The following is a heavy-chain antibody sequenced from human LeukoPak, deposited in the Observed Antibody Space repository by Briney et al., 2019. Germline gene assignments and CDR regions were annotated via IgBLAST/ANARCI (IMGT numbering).Heavy chain of an antibody. CDR3: AKENDFWSGPAGDWFDP. Sequence: GGSLRLSCAASGFTFSSYWMSWVRQAPGKGLEWVANIKQDGSEKYYVDSVKGRFTISRDNAKNSLYLQMNSLRAEDTAVYYCAKENDFWSGPAGDWFDPWGQGTLVTVSS. J-gene: IGHJ5*02. D-gene: IGHD3-3*01. CDR2: IKQDGSEK. CDR1: GFTFSSYW. V-gene: IGHV3-7*03.